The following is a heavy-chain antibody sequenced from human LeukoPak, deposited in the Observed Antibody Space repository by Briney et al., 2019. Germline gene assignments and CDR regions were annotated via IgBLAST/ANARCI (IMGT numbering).Heavy chain of an antibody. J-gene: IGHJ4*02. CDR2: IDWDDDK. D-gene: IGHD6-13*01. CDR1: GFSLSTSGMC. Sequence: SGPTLVKPTQTLTLTCTFSGFSLSTSGMCVSWIRQPPGKALEWLARIDWDDDKYYSTSLKTRLTISKDTSKNQVVLTMTNMDPVDTATYYCARMVIVSSSWAYFDYWGQGTLVTVSS. CDR3: ARMVIVSSSWAYFDY. V-gene: IGHV2-70*11.